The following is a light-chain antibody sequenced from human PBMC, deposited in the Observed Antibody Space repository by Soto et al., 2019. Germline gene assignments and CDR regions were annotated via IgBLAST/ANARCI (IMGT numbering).Light chain of an antibody. Sequence: QSVLTQPASVSGSPGQSITISCTGTSSDVGYYDYVSWYQQHPGKAPKLMIYEVSNRPSGVSNRFSGSKSGNTASLTISGLQAEDEADYYCSSYTGSSTYVCGTGTKLTVL. CDR2: EVS. V-gene: IGLV2-14*01. CDR1: SSDVGYYDY. J-gene: IGLJ1*01. CDR3: SSYTGSSTYV.